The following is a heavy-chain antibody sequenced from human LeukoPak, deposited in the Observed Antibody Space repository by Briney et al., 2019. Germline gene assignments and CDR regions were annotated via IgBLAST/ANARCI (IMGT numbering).Heavy chain of an antibody. Sequence: SETLSLTCTVSGGSVSSGSYYWSWIRQPPGKGLEWIGYIYYSGSTNYNPSLKSRVTISVDTSKNQFSLKLSSVTAADTAVYYCARDGGGGSSWYYYYYGMDVWGQGTTVTVSS. CDR1: GGSVSSGSYY. CDR3: ARDGGGGSSWYYYYYGMDV. J-gene: IGHJ6*02. V-gene: IGHV4-61*01. D-gene: IGHD6-13*01. CDR2: IYYSGST.